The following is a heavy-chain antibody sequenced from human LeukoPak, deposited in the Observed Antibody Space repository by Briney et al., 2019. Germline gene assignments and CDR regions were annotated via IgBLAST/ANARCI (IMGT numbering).Heavy chain of an antibody. V-gene: IGHV2-5*02. CDR3: AHSSGATIDC. J-gene: IGHJ4*02. Sequence: SGPTLVNPTQTLTLTCSFSGFSLTTTGVGVGWIRQPPGKALEWLAVIYWDDDKRYSPPLKSRLTITKDTSKNQVVLTMTNMDPVDTATYYCAHSSGATIDCWGQGTLVTVSS. CDR1: GFSLTTTGVG. CDR2: IYWDDDK. D-gene: IGHD5-12*01.